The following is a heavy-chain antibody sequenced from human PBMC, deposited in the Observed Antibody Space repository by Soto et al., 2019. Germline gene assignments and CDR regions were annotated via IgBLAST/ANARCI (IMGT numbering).Heavy chain of an antibody. Sequence: LSLTCTVSGGSISSYYWSWIRQPAGKGPEWIGRIYTSGSTNYNPSLKSRVTMSVDTSKNQFSLKLSSVTAADTAVYYCARDRVVVVAATLFYYYYGMDVWGQGTTVTVSS. CDR2: IYTSGST. V-gene: IGHV4-4*07. D-gene: IGHD2-15*01. CDR3: ARDRVVVVAATLFYYYYGMDV. J-gene: IGHJ6*02. CDR1: GGSISSYY.